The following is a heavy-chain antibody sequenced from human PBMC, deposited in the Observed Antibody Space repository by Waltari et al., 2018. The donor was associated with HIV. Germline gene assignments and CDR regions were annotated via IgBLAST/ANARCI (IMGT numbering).Heavy chain of an antibody. Sequence: QLQLQESGPGLVKPSETLSLTCTVSGGSISSSSYYWGWIRQPPGKGLEWIGRIYYSGSTYYNPSLKSRVTISVDTSKNQFSLKLSSVTAADTAVYYCAIDYGDSIYYYYGMDVWGQGTTVTVSS. CDR2: IYYSGST. J-gene: IGHJ6*02. CDR1: GGSISSSSYY. CDR3: AIDYGDSIYYYYGMDV. V-gene: IGHV4-39*01. D-gene: IGHD4-17*01.